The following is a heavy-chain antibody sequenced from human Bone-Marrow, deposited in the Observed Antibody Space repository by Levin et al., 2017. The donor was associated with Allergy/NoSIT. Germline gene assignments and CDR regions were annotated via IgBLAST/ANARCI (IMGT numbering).Heavy chain of an antibody. J-gene: IGHJ4*02. CDR3: ARNGAWSFEF. Sequence: PGGSLRLSCASSGFTFSGYWMAWVRQAPGKGLEWVANINRDGGDGYYVDSVKGRFTISRDNARNSLDLQMNSLRVEDTAVYYCARNGAWSFEFWGQGTLVTASS. CDR2: INRDGGDG. CDR1: GFTFSGYW. D-gene: IGHD2-8*01. V-gene: IGHV3-7*02.